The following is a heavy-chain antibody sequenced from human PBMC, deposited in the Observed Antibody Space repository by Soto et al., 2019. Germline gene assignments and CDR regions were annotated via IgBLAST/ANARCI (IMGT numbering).Heavy chain of an antibody. CDR2: IYYSGST. D-gene: IGHD2-8*02. J-gene: IGHJ4*02. CDR1: GGSISSYY. V-gene: IGHV4-59*08. Sequence: SETLSLTCTVSGGSISSYYWSWIRQPPGKGLEWIGYIYYSGSTNYNPSLKIRVTISVDTSKNQFSLKLSSVTAADTAVYYCARHVGVVYPPAYFDYWGQGTLVTVSS. CDR3: ARHVGVVYPPAYFDY.